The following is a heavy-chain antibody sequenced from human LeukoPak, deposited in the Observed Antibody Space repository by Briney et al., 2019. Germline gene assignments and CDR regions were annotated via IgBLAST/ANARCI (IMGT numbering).Heavy chain of an antibody. CDR3: AKGSGNGYGSGPFDY. Sequence: GGSLRLSCAASGFTFSSYGMSWVRQAPGQGLEWVSAISTSGESTYYADSVRGHFTISRDNSKNTLYLQMNSLRAEDTAIYFCAKGSGNGYGSGPFDYWGQGTLVTVSS. J-gene: IGHJ4*02. V-gene: IGHV3-23*01. CDR1: GFTFSSYG. D-gene: IGHD3-10*01. CDR2: ISTSGEST.